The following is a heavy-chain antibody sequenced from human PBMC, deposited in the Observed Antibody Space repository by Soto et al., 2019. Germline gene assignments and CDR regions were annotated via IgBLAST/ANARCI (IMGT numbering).Heavy chain of an antibody. J-gene: IGHJ4*02. CDR2: ISSSSSYI. V-gene: IGHV3-21*01. D-gene: IGHD5-18*01. CDR1: GFTFSSYS. Sequence: GGSLRLSCAASGFTFSSYSMNWVRQAPGKGLEWVSSISSSSSYIYYADSVKGRFTISGDNAKNSLYLQMNSLRAEDTAVYYCARRWAVTYFDYWGQGTLVTVSS. CDR3: ARRWAVTYFDY.